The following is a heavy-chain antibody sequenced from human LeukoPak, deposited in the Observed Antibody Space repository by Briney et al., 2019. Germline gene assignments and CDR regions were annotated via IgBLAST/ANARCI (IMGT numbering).Heavy chain of an antibody. D-gene: IGHD5-18*01. CDR1: EFTFSKYA. CDR2: ISSSSSTI. Sequence: GGSLRLSCAASEFTFSKYAMHWVRQAPGKGLEWVSYISSSSSTIYYADSVKGRFTISRDNAKNSLYLQMNSLRAEDTAVYYCARGGYSYGFPTGPFDYWGQGTLVTVSS. V-gene: IGHV3-48*01. CDR3: ARGGYSYGFPTGPFDY. J-gene: IGHJ4*02.